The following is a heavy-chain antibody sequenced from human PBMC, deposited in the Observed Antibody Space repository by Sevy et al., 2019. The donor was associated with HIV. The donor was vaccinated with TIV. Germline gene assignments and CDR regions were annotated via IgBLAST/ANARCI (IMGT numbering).Heavy chain of an antibody. CDR2: IYYNGPT. D-gene: IGHD5-12*01. CDR3: AREAGGYGYDYGMDV. V-gene: IGHV4-39*02. Sequence: SETLSLTCSVSGGTIVSSGHYWGWIRQTPGKGLEWIGSIYYNGPTYYNSSLNSRLTITIDTSKSQFSLNLSSVTAADTAIYFCAREAGGYGYDYGMDVWGQGTTVTVSS. CDR1: GGTIVSSGHY. J-gene: IGHJ6*02.